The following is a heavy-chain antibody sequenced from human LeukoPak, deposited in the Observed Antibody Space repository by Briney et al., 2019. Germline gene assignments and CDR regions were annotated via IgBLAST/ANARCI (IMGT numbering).Heavy chain of an antibody. V-gene: IGHV3-7*01. J-gene: IGHJ4*02. D-gene: IGHD5-18*01. CDR2: IKEDGSEK. CDR1: GFTFSSYG. CDR3: ARIVGGHTYGYEDS. Sequence: GGSLRLSCAASGFTFSSYGMHWVRQAPGNGLEWVANIKEDGSEKYYVDSVKGRFTISRDNAKNSLFLQMNSLRADDTAVYYCARIVGGHTYGYEDSWGQGTLVTVSS.